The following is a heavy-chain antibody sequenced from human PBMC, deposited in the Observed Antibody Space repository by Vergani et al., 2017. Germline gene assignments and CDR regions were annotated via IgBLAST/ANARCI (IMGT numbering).Heavy chain of an antibody. CDR3: ARDCTSGGCPDNYGMDV. Sequence: IQLVESGGGVVQPGGSLRLSCAASGFTFSNFGIHWVRQAPGKGLEWVAFIGSSGPYINYADSVKGRFIISRDNTNNSLFLQLRSLRAEDAAVYYCARDCTSGGCPDNYGMDVWGQGATVTVSS. CDR1: GFTFSNFG. CDR2: IGSSGPYI. D-gene: IGHD2-8*01. V-gene: IGHV3-21*02. J-gene: IGHJ6*02.